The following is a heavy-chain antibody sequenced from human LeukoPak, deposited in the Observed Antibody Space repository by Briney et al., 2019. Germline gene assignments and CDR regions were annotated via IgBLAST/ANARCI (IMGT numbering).Heavy chain of an antibody. CDR1: GFTFSSYG. Sequence: PGGSLRLSCAASGFTFSSYGMHWVRQAPGKGLEWVAFIRYDGSNKYYADSVKGRFTISRDNSKNTLYLQMNSLRAEDTAVYYCAKGTSSGWYYARFDPWGQGTLVTVSS. CDR3: AKGTSSGWYYARFDP. J-gene: IGHJ5*02. CDR2: IRYDGSNK. D-gene: IGHD6-19*01. V-gene: IGHV3-30*02.